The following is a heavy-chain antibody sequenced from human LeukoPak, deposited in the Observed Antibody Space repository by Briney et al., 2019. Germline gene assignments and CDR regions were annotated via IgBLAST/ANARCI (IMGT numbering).Heavy chain of an antibody. Sequence: PGGSLRLSCAASGFTFSNYRMTWVRQAPGKGLQWVATIDKDGSDKYYVDSVTGRFTISRDNAQNPLSLQMNSLGAEDTALYYCARLSGFTETSDFDYWGQGTLVTVSS. CDR1: GFTFSNYR. V-gene: IGHV3-7*01. J-gene: IGHJ4*02. D-gene: IGHD6-25*01. CDR2: IDKDGSDK. CDR3: ARLSGFTETSDFDY.